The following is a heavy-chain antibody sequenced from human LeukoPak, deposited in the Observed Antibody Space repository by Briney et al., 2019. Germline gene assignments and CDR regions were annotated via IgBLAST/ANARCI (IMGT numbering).Heavy chain of an antibody. V-gene: IGHV3-64*01. D-gene: IGHD6-19*01. Sequence: GGSLRLSCAASGFTFSSYAMHWVRQAPGKGLEYGSAISSNGGSTYYANSVKGRFTISRDNSKNTLYLQMGSLRAEDMAVYYCTTDLQWLVLVGYDYYMDVWGKGTTVTVSS. CDR2: ISSNGGST. J-gene: IGHJ6*03. CDR3: TTDLQWLVLVGYDYYMDV. CDR1: GFTFSSYA.